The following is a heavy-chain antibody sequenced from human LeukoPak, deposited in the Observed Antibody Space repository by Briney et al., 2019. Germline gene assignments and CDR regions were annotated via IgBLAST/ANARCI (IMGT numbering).Heavy chain of an antibody. CDR1: GFTFDDYA. D-gene: IGHD2/OR15-2a*01. CDR2: ISGDGGST. V-gene: IGHV3-43*02. CDR3: ARVGPSSASMTPAYGMDV. Sequence: GGSLRFSCAASGFTFDDYAMHWVRQVPGKGLEWVSLISGDGGSTYYADSVKGRFTISRDNSKNSLYLQMNSLRAEDTALYYCARVGPSSASMTPAYGMDVWGQGTTVTVSS. J-gene: IGHJ6*02.